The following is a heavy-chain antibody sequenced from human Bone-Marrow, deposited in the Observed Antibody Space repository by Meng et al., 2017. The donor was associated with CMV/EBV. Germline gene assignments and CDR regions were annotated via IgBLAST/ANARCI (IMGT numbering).Heavy chain of an antibody. J-gene: IGHJ6*02. CDR1: GGYY. V-gene: IGHV4-31*02. Sequence: GGYYWSWLRPHPGKGLEWIGYIYYSGSTYYNPSLKSRVTISVDTSKNQFSLKLSSVTAADTAVYYCARDPVYDYVWGSYRSYGMDVWGQGTTVTVSS. CDR3: ARDPVYDYVWGSYRSYGMDV. CDR2: IYYSGST. D-gene: IGHD3-16*02.